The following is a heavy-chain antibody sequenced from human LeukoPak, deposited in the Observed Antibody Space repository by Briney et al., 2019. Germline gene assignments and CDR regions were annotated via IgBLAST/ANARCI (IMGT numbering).Heavy chain of an antibody. Sequence: QPSGTLSLTCAVSGGSISSSNWWSWVRQAPGKGLEWVAFIRYDGSNKYYADSVKGRFTISRDNSKNTLYLQMNSLRAEDTAVYYCAKELSSGWYLVWGQGTLVTVSS. CDR2: IRYDGSNK. V-gene: IGHV3-30*02. CDR1: GGSISSSNW. CDR3: AKELSSGWYLV. D-gene: IGHD6-19*01. J-gene: IGHJ4*02.